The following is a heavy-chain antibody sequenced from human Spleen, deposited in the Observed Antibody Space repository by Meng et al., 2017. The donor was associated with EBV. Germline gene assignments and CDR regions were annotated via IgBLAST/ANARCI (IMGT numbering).Heavy chain of an antibody. CDR2: IYYSGST. CDR1: GDSVSSGNYY. V-gene: IGHV4-61*01. D-gene: IGHD2-21*01. CDR3: ARGKID. Sequence: HVQLQESGPRLVKPSETLSLTCTVSGDSVSSGNYYWNWIRQPPGKGLEWIGYIYYSGSTNYNPPLKSRVTILVDTSKNQFSLKLNPVTAADTAVYYCARGKIDWGQGTLVTVSS. J-gene: IGHJ4*02.